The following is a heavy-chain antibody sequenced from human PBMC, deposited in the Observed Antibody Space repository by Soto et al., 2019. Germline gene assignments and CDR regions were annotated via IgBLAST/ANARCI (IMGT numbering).Heavy chain of an antibody. CDR2: IIPIFATA. V-gene: IGHV1-69*01. D-gene: IGHD2-2*01. J-gene: IGHJ4*02. CDR3: ARSSPLDLYCSSTSCYHYFDY. Sequence: QVQLVQSGAEVKKPGSSVKVSCKASGGTFSSYAISWVRQAPGQGLEWMGGIIPIFATANYAQKFQGRVTITADESTSTAYMELSSLRSEDTAVYYCARSSPLDLYCSSTSCYHYFDYWGQGTLVTVSS. CDR1: GGTFSSYA.